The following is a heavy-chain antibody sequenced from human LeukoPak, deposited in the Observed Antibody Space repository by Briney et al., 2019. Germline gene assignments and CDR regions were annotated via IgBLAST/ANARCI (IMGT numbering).Heavy chain of an antibody. V-gene: IGHV3-9*03. J-gene: IGHJ4*02. CDR1: GFTLDDYA. Sequence: QPGRSLRLSCAASGFTLDDYAMHWVRQAPGKGLEWVSGISWNSGSIGYADSVKGRFTISRDNAKNSLYLQMISLRAEDMALYYCARERIAAGFDYWGQGTLVTVSS. D-gene: IGHD6-13*01. CDR3: ARERIAAGFDY. CDR2: ISWNSGSI.